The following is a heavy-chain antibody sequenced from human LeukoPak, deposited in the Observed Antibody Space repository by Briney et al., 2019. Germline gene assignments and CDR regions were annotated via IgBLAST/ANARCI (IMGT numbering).Heavy chain of an antibody. J-gene: IGHJ5*02. V-gene: IGHV4-59*11. CDR1: GASISSHY. Sequence: SETLSLTCTVSGASISSHYWSWIRQPPGKGLEGIGNIAYTVSTHYNPSLKSRGTISVDTSRNQFSLKLSSVTAADTAVYFCARYYYGSGSYYNVAWFDPWGQGTLVTVSS. CDR2: IAYTVST. CDR3: ARYYYGSGSYYNVAWFDP. D-gene: IGHD3-10*01.